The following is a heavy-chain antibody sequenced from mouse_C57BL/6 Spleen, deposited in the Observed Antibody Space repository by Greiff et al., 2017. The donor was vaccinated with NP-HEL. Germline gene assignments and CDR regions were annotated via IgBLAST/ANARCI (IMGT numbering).Heavy chain of an antibody. J-gene: IGHJ1*03. V-gene: IGHV7-3*01. CDR2: IRNKANGYTT. Sequence: EVKLVESGGGLVQPGGSLSLSCAASGFTFTDYYMSWVRQPPGKALEWLGFIRNKANGYTTEYSASVKGRFTISRDNSQSILYLQMNALRAEDSATYYCARAYYGSRGWYFDVWGTGTTVTVSS. CDR1: GFTFTDYY. D-gene: IGHD1-1*01. CDR3: ARAYYGSRGWYFDV.